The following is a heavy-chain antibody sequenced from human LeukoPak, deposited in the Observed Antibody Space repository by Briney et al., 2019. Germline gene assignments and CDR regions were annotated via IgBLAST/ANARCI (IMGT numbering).Heavy chain of an antibody. J-gene: IGHJ5*02. CDR1: GYTFTGYY. CDR2: INPNSGGT. Sequence: ASVKVSCKASGYTFTGYYMHWVRQAPGQGLEWMGWINPNSGGTNYAQKFQGRVTMTRDTSISTAYMELSRLRSDDTAVYYCARRPDSSSWYRFDNWFDPWGQGTLVTVSS. D-gene: IGHD6-13*01. CDR3: ARRPDSSSWYRFDNWFDP. V-gene: IGHV1-2*02.